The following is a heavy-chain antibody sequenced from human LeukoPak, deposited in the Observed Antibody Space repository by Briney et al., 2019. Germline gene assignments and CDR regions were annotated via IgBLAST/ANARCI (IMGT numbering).Heavy chain of an antibody. CDR1: GASFSENY. CDR2: VNHSGSN. D-gene: IGHD2-21*02. V-gene: IGHV4-34*01. Sequence: SETLSLTCAVYGASFSENYWNWIRQPPGKGVEWIGEVNHSGSNKYNPSLKSRVSISVDTSKKQFFLSLNSVTAADTAVYYCARMQDSGASGWRLDPWGQGTLVTVSS. J-gene: IGHJ5*02. CDR3: ARMQDSGASGWRLDP.